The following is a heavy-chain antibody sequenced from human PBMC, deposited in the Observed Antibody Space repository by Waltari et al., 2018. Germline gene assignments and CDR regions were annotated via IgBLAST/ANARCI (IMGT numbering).Heavy chain of an antibody. D-gene: IGHD6-6*01. V-gene: IGHV4-59*11. J-gene: IGHJ3*02. CDR3: ARGVPSIAAPARAFDI. CDR1: GGSINSQY. CDR2: IYYTGST. Sequence: QVQLQESGPGLVKPSEPLSLTCTVSGGSINSQYWSWIRQPPGKGLEWIGYIYYTGSTNYNPSLKSRVTISVDTSKNQFSLKLSSVTAADTAVYYCARGVPSIAAPARAFDIWGQGTMVTVSS.